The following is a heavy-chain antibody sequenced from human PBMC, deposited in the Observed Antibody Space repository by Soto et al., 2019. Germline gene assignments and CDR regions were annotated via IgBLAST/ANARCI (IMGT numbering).Heavy chain of an antibody. D-gene: IGHD4-17*01. Sequence: QVQLQESGPGLVKPSETLSLTCTVSGGSISSYYWSWIRQPPGKGLEWIGYIYYSGSTNYNPSLKSRVTISVDTSKNQFSLKLSSVTAADTAVYYCARDSNDYGGNSYFDYWGQGTLVTVSS. CDR2: IYYSGST. CDR1: GGSISSYY. CDR3: ARDSNDYGGNSYFDY. V-gene: IGHV4-59*01. J-gene: IGHJ4*02.